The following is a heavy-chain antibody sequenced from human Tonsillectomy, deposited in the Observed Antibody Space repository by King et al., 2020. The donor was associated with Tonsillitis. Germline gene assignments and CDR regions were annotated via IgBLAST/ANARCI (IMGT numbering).Heavy chain of an antibody. CDR1: GFTFSSYW. V-gene: IGHV3-74*01. CDR3: AHNSYGLWY. J-gene: IGHJ4*02. D-gene: IGHD5-18*01. Sequence: VQLVESGGGLVQPGGSLRLSCAASGFTFSSYWMHWVRQAPGKGLVWVSRIYPDGSGSDYAASVEGRFTISRDNAKNTLYLKMSSLTVEDTAVYYCAHNSYGLWYWGQGTLVTVSS. CDR2: IYPDGSGS.